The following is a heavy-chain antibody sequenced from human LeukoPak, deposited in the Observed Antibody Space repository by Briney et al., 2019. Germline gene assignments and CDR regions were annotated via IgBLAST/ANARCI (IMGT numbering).Heavy chain of an antibody. J-gene: IGHJ4*02. D-gene: IGHD4-17*01. V-gene: IGHV4-34*01. CDR1: GGSLSNYY. CDR3: ARDSSGDYVFTY. Sequence: PSETLSLTCTVSGGSLSNYYWSWIRQTPGKGLEWLGQINQSGRTNYNPSLKSRVTLSVDTSKNQFSLKLTSVTAADTAVYFCARDSSGDYVFTYWGQPTLVTDCS. CDR2: INQSGRT.